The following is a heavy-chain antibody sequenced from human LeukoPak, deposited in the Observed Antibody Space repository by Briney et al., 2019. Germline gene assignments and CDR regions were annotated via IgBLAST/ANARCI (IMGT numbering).Heavy chain of an antibody. Sequence: SETLSLTCTVSGGSISSSSYYWGWIRQPPGKGPEWIGSIYYSGSTYYNPSLKSRVTISVDTSKNQFSLKLSSVTAADTAVYYCARPSGGIYFDYWGQGTLVTVSS. D-gene: IGHD3-10*01. CDR2: IYYSGST. V-gene: IGHV4-39*01. J-gene: IGHJ4*02. CDR3: ARPSGGIYFDY. CDR1: GGSISSSSYY.